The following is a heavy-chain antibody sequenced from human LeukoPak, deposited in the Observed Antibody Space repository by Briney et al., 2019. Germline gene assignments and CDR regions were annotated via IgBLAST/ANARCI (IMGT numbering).Heavy chain of an antibody. Sequence: PGGSLRLSCAASGFTVGASYMSWVRPAPGKGLEWVSGMYSESSTSYADSVKGRFTISRDNSKNTLSLQMNSLRVEDTAVYYCARATGGYGYGLWGQGTLVTVSS. CDR2: MYSESST. V-gene: IGHV3-53*01. CDR1: GFTVGASY. J-gene: IGHJ4*02. CDR3: ARATGGYGYGL. D-gene: IGHD5-18*01.